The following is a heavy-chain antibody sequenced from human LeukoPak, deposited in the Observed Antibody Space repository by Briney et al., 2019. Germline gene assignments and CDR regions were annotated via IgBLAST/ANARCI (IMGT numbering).Heavy chain of an antibody. V-gene: IGHV4-59*01. CDR1: GGSISSYY. CDR3: ASSDSSGYYYPPGVSGFGMDV. CDR2: IYYSGST. Sequence: SETLSLTCTVSGGSISSYYWSWIRQPPGKGLEWIGYIYYSGSTNYNPSLKSRVTISVDTSKNQFSLKLSSVTAANTAVYYCASSDSSGYYYPPGVSGFGMDVWGQGTTVTVSS. J-gene: IGHJ6*02. D-gene: IGHD3-22*01.